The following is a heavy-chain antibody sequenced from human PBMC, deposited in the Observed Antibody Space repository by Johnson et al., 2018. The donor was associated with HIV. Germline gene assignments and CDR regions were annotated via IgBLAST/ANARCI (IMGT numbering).Heavy chain of an antibody. Sequence: QVQLVESGGGVVQPGGSLRLSCAASGFTFSSYGMHWVRQAPGKGLEWVTFIRYDGNNKYYADSMRGRLTISRDNAKNSLYLQMNSLKTEDTAVYYCMTMATTHEGYAFDIWGQGTMVTVSS. CDR2: IRYDGNNK. D-gene: IGHD5-24*01. CDR3: MTMATTHEGYAFDI. V-gene: IGHV3-30*02. J-gene: IGHJ3*02. CDR1: GFTFSSYG.